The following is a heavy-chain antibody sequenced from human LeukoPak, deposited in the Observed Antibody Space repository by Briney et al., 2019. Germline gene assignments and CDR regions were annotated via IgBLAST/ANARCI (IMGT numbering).Heavy chain of an antibody. J-gene: IGHJ4*02. Sequence: GGSLRLSCAASGFNFSSYWMSWVRQAPGKGLEWVANIKQDGSEKYYVDSVKGRFTISRDNAKNSLYLQMNSLRAEDTAVYYCAGTPLWFGELLLDYWGQGTLVTVSS. CDR1: GFNFSSYW. D-gene: IGHD3-10*01. CDR2: IKQDGSEK. V-gene: IGHV3-7*03. CDR3: AGTPLWFGELLLDY.